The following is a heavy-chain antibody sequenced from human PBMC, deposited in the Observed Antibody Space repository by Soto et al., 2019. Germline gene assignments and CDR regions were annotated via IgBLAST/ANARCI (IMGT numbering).Heavy chain of an antibody. CDR2: IIPIFGTA. Sequence: RASVKVSCKASGGTFSSYAISWVRQAPGQGLEWMGGIIPIFGTANYAQKFQGRVTITADKSTSTAYMELSSLRSEDTAVYYCASLLSGSYLAWGQGTLVTVSS. CDR1: GGTFSSYA. D-gene: IGHD1-26*01. CDR3: ASLLSGSYLA. V-gene: IGHV1-69*06. J-gene: IGHJ5*02.